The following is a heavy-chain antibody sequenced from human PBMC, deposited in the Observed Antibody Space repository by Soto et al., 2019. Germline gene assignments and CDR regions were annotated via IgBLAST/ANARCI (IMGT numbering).Heavy chain of an antibody. J-gene: IGHJ3*02. V-gene: IGHV4-59*08. Sequence: QVQLQESGPGLVKPSETLSLTCTVSGGSINTYYWSWLRQSPGKGLEWIGYIYDNGRTNYKPSLESRVSISVDTSKNQFSLTLDSVTAADTAVYYCATTGDDGVGVFDIWGPGTMVTVSS. CDR3: ATTGDDGVGVFDI. D-gene: IGHD1-26*01. CDR2: IYDNGRT. CDR1: GGSINTYY.